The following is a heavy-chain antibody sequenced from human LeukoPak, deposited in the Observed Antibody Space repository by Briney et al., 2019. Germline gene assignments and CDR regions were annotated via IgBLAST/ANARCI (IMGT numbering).Heavy chain of an antibody. J-gene: IGHJ4*02. CDR2: MNPYSGDR. Sequence: ASVTVSCKTSGYTFTTYHINWVRQATGQGLEWLGWMNPYSGDRGYAQKFQGRLSITSDTSIGTAYMELSSLRSDDTAVYFCARTTSLTASGYDYWGQGTLVTVSS. CDR3: ARTTSLTASGYDY. CDR1: GYTFTTYH. D-gene: IGHD4-17*01. V-gene: IGHV1-8*03.